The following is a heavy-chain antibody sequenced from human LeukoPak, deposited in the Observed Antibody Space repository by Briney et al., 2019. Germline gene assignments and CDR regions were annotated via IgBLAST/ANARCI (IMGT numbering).Heavy chain of an antibody. D-gene: IGHD6-6*01. CDR3: ARDSREQLRDY. Sequence: PGGSLRLSCAASGFTFSNAWMNWVRQAPGKGLEWVSSISSSSSYIYYADSVKGRFTISRDNAKNSLYLQMNSLRAEDTAVYYCARDSREQLRDYWGQGTLVTVSS. CDR1: GFTFSNAW. V-gene: IGHV3-21*01. J-gene: IGHJ4*02. CDR2: ISSSSSYI.